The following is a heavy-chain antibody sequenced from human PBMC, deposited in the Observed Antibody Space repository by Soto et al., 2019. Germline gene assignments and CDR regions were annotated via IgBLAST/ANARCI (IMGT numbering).Heavy chain of an antibody. Sequence: SETLSLTCAVPGYSISSGYYWGWIRQPPGKGLEWIGSIYHSGSTYYNPSLKSRVTISVDTSKNQFSLKLSSVTAADTAVYYCARDRQDGYSSSSGPDYYYYGMDVWGQGTTVTSP. D-gene: IGHD6-6*01. CDR3: ARDRQDGYSSSSGPDYYYYGMDV. V-gene: IGHV4-38-2*02. J-gene: IGHJ6*02. CDR2: IYHSGST. CDR1: GYSISSGYY.